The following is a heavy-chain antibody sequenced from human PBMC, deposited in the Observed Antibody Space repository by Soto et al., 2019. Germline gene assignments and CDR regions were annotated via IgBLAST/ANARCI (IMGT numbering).Heavy chain of an antibody. Sequence: SETLSLTCGVSGGTIRSPDWWTWVRQPPGKGLEWIGEIFQSGSTNYTPSLESRVTISVDKSKNQFSLTLTSVTAADTAVYFCARGRGRYSSGWSWFDPWGKGILVTVSS. J-gene: IGHJ5*02. CDR2: IFQSGST. CDR1: GGTIRSPDW. V-gene: IGHV4-4*02. D-gene: IGHD6-19*01. CDR3: ARGRGRYSSGWSWFDP.